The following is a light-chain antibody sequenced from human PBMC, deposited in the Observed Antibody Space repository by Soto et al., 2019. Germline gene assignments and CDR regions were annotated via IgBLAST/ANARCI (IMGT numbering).Light chain of an antibody. V-gene: IGKV1-5*01. Sequence: EIQMTQSNSTLSASVGDRVTITCRASQSISSWLAWYQQKPGKAPKLLIYDASSLESGVPSRFSGSGSGTEFTLTISSLQPDDFATYYCQQYKSYSPWTFGQG. J-gene: IGKJ1*01. CDR1: QSISSW. CDR2: DAS. CDR3: QQYKSYSPWT.